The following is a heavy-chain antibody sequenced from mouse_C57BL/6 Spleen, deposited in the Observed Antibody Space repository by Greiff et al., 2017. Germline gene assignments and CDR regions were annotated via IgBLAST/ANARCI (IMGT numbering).Heavy chain of an antibody. Sequence: EVQLVESGGGLVQPGGSLSLSCAASGFTFTDYYMSWVRQPPGKALEWLGFIRNKANGYTTEYSASVKGRFTISRDNSQSILYLQMNALRAEDSATYYCARSASSYGYYYAMDYWGQGTSVTVSS. CDR1: GFTFTDYY. CDR2: IRNKANGYTT. CDR3: ARSASSYGYYYAMDY. D-gene: IGHD1-1*01. V-gene: IGHV7-3*01. J-gene: IGHJ4*01.